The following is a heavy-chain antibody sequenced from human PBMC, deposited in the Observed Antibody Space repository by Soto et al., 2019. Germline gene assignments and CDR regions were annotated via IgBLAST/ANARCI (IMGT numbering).Heavy chain of an antibody. CDR2: ISYDGSNK. J-gene: IGHJ4*02. D-gene: IGHD2-15*01. CDR1: GFPFSSYG. V-gene: IGHV3-30*03. CDR3: AGGQYYFDY. Sequence: QVQLVESGGGVVQSGTSLRLSCAASGFPFSSYGMHWVRQARGKGLEWVAQISYDGSNKFYADSVKGRFTISRDNSKNTLYLQMSSLRAEDTAVYYCAGGQYYFDYCGQGTVVSVSS.